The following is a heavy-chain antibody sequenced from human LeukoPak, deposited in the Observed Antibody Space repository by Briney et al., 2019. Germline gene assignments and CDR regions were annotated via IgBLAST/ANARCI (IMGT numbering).Heavy chain of an antibody. CDR1: GNTFTGYY. D-gene: IGHD1-26*01. V-gene: IGHV1-2*06. CDR3: AREKIKPPGTNLYSFDY. Sequence: ASVKVSCKASGNTFTGYYIHWVRQAPGQGLEWMGRINTNSGETRYAQNFRGRVTMTRDTSISTAFMELSRLTSDDAALYYCAREKIKPPGTNLYSFDYWAQGPLVTVS. J-gene: IGHJ4*02. CDR2: INTNSGET.